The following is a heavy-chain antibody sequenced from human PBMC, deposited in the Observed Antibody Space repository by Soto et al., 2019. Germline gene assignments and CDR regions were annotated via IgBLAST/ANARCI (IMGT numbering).Heavy chain of an antibody. Sequence: VPLVESGGGVVQPGRSLRLSCAASGFTFSDYAMHWVRQAPGKGLEWVAVVSHDGRNTHYADSVKGRFTISRDSSMNTVSLEMASLRAEDTAVYYCAKGGRQWLVTSDFNYWGQGALVTVSS. CDR3: AKGGRQWLVTSDFNY. J-gene: IGHJ4*02. D-gene: IGHD6-19*01. V-gene: IGHV3-30*18. CDR2: VSHDGRNT. CDR1: GFTFSDYA.